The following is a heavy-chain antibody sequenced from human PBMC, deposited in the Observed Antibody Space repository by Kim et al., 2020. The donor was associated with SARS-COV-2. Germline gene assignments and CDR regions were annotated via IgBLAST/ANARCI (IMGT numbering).Heavy chain of an antibody. J-gene: IGHJ4*02. V-gene: IGHV4-34*01. D-gene: IGHD3-9*01. Sequence: NPSLKSRVTLSLDTSKNQFSLKLTSVTAADTAVYYCARNDILTGYPPDYWGQGTLVTVSS. CDR3: ARNDILTGYPPDY.